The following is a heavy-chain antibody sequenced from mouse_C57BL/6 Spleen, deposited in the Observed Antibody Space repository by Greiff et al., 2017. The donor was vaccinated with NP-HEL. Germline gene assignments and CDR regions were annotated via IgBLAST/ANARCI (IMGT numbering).Heavy chain of an antibody. J-gene: IGHJ2*01. V-gene: IGHV1-42*01. CDR2: INPSTGGT. D-gene: IGHD1-1*01. Sequence: VHVKQSGPELVKPGASVKISCKASGYSFTGYYMNWVKQSPEKSLEWIGEINPSTGGTTYNQKFKAKATLTVDKSSSTAYMQLKSLTSEDSAVYYCARTTTVEYYFDYWGQGTTLTVSS. CDR1: GYSFTGYY. CDR3: ARTTTVEYYFDY.